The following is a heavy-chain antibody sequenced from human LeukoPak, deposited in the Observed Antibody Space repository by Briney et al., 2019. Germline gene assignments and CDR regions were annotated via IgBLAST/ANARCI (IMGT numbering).Heavy chain of an antibody. V-gene: IGHV1-2*02. CDR3: ARDGARLPAAS. CDR1: GYTFTGYY. D-gene: IGHD2-2*01. J-gene: IGHJ4*02. CDR2: TNPNSGGT. Sequence: GASVKVSCKASGYTFTGYYIHWVRQAPGQGLEWMGWTNPNSGGTNFAQKFQGRVTMTRDTSISTAYMELSRLRSDDTAVYYCARDGARLPAASWGQGTLVTVSS.